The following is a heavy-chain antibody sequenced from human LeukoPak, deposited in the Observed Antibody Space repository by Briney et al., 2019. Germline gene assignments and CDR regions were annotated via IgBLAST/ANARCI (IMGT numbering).Heavy chain of an antibody. CDR1: GFTFDDYA. V-gene: IGHV3-9*01. Sequence: GGSLRLPCAASGFTFDDYAMHWVRQAPGKGLEWVSGISWNSGSIGYADSVKGRFTISRDNAKNSLYLQMNSLRAEDTALYYCAKDISAHIVVVTATRPGAFDIWGQGTMVTVSS. J-gene: IGHJ3*02. D-gene: IGHD2-21*02. CDR3: AKDISAHIVVVTATRPGAFDI. CDR2: ISWNSGSI.